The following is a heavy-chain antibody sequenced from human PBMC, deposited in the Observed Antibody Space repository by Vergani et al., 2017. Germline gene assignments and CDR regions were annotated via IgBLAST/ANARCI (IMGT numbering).Heavy chain of an antibody. D-gene: IGHD3-16*01. V-gene: IGHV3-23*01. CDR3: AKKLGGVIPSTMSIPHDAFDV. Sequence: EVQLLESGGGLVQPGGSLSLSCAAPGFTFSSYAMSWVRQAPGKGLEWVSAISGSGDSTYYADSVKGRFTISRDQNTLFLQMISLRAEDTAMYYCAKKLGGVIPSTMSIPHDAFDVWGQGTMVTVSS. CDR1: GFTFSSYA. CDR2: ISGSGDST. J-gene: IGHJ3*01.